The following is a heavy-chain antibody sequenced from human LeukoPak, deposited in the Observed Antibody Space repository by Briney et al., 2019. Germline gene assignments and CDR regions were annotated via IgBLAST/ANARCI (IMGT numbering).Heavy chain of an antibody. Sequence: SETLSLTCTVSGGSISSYYWSWIRQPPGKGLEWIGYIYYSGSTNYNPSLKSRVTISVDTSKNQFSLKLSYVTAADTAVYYCARLIGSSSSGYYGAFDIWGQGTMVTVSS. CDR3: ARLIGSSSSGYYGAFDI. D-gene: IGHD3-22*01. V-gene: IGHV4-59*08. CDR1: GGSISSYY. CDR2: IYYSGST. J-gene: IGHJ3*02.